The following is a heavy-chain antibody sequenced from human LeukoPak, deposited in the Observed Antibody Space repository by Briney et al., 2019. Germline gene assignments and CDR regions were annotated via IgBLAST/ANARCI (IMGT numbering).Heavy chain of an antibody. CDR2: ISSSSSYI. Sequence: GGPLRLSCAASGFTFSSYSMNWVCQAPGKGLEWVSSISSSSSYIYYADSVKGRFTISRDNAKNSLYLQMNSLRAEDTAVYYCARDRQSGGEIQWGQGTLVTVSS. V-gene: IGHV3-21*01. CDR3: ARDRQSGGEIQ. D-gene: IGHD3-16*01. J-gene: IGHJ4*02. CDR1: GFTFSSYS.